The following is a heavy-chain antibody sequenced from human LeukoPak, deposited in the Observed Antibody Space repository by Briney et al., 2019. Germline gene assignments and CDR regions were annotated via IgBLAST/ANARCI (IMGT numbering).Heavy chain of an antibody. V-gene: IGHV4-39*01. J-gene: IGHJ4*02. CDR2: IYYSGST. D-gene: IGHD3-22*01. Sequence: SETLSLTCTVSGGSVSSSSYYWGWIRQPPGKGLEWIGSIYYSGSTYYNPSLKSRVTISVDTSKNQFSLKLSSVTAADTAVYYCARWGKWLLLTDFDYWGQGTLVTVSS. CDR1: GGSVSSSSYY. CDR3: ARWGKWLLLTDFDY.